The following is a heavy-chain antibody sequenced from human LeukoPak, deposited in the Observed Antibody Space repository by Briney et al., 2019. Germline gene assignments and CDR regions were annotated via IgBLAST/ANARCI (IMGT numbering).Heavy chain of an antibody. V-gene: IGHV4-59*08. D-gene: IGHD3-10*01. CDR2: IYYSGST. CDR1: GGSISSYY. Sequence: SETLSLTCTVSGGSISSYYWSWIRQPPGKGLEWIGYIYYSGSTNYNPSLKSRVTISVDTSKHRFSPKLSSVTAADTAVYYCARLVVRGGDWFDPWGQGTLVTVSS. J-gene: IGHJ5*02. CDR3: ARLVVRGGDWFDP.